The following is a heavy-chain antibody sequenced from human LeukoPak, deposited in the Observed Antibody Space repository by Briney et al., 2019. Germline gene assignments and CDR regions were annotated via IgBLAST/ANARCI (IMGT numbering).Heavy chain of an antibody. J-gene: IGHJ6*02. CDR1: GGTFSSYA. CDR2: IIPILGIA. CDR3: ARAIGYDFWSGYGMDV. D-gene: IGHD3-3*01. Sequence: ASVKVSCKASGGTFSSYAISWVRQAPGQGLEWMGRIIPILGIANYARKFQGRVTITADKSTSTAYMELSSLRSEDTAVYYCARAIGYDFWSGYGMDVWGQGTTVTVSS. V-gene: IGHV1-69*04.